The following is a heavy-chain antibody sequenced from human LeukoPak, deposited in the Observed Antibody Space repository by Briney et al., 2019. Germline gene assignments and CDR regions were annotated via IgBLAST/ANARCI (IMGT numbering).Heavy chain of an antibody. V-gene: IGHV3-23*01. CDR3: AKGPHGNSGSYQYYFDY. CDR2: ISGSGGST. D-gene: IGHD1-26*01. J-gene: IGHJ4*02. Sequence: PGGSLRLSCAASGFTFSSYAMSWVRQAPGKGLERVSAISGSGGSTYYADSVKGRFTISRDNSKNTLYLQMNSPRAEDTAVYYCAKGPHGNSGSYQYYFDYWGQGTLVTVSS. CDR1: GFTFSSYA.